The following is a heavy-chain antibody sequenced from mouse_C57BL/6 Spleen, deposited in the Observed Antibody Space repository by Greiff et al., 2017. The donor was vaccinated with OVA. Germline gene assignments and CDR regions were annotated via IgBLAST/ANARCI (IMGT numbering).Heavy chain of an antibody. J-gene: IGHJ2*01. CDR2: INPSNGGT. V-gene: IGHV1-53*01. Sequence: QVQLQQPGTELVKPGASVKLSCKASGYTFTSYWMHWVKQRPGQGLEWIGNINPSNGGTNYNEKFKSKATLTVDKSSSTAYMQLSSLTSEDSAVHYCARSSLYYYYCDYWGKGTTLTVSS. CDR3: ARSSLYYYYCDY. D-gene: IGHD1-1*01. CDR1: GYTFTSYW.